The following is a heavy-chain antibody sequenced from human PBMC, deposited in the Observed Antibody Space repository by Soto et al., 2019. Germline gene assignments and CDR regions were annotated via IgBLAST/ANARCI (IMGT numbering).Heavy chain of an antibody. J-gene: IGHJ3*02. CDR3: ARVVGYYYDSSRDAFDI. D-gene: IGHD3-22*01. CDR2: ISAYNGNT. Sequence: ASVKVSCKASGYTFTNYGISWVRQAPGQGLEWMGWISAYNGNTNYAQKLQGRVTMTTDTSTSTAYMELRSLRSDDTAVYYCARVVGYYYDSSRDAFDIWGQGTMVTVSS. CDR1: GYTFTNYG. V-gene: IGHV1-18*04.